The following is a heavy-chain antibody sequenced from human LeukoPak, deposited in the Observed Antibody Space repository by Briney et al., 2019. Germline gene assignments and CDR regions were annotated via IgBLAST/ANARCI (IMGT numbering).Heavy chain of an antibody. CDR2: IYHSGST. CDR1: GGSISSGGYS. CDR3: ARDSTMVRRGIDY. Sequence: PSQTLSLTCAVSGGSISSGGYSWSWIRQPPGKGLEWIGYIYHSGSTYYNPSLKSRVTISVDRSKNQFSLKLSSVTAADTAVYYCARDSTMVRRGIDYWGQGTLVTVSS. J-gene: IGHJ4*02. D-gene: IGHD3-10*01. V-gene: IGHV4-30-2*01.